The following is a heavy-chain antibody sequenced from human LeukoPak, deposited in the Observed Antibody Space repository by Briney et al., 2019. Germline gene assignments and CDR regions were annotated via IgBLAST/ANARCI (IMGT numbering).Heavy chain of an antibody. V-gene: IGHV3-30-3*01. CDR2: ISYDGNNK. Sequence: GRSLRLSCAASGFTFSSYAMHWVRQAPGKGLEWVAVISYDGNNKYYADSVKGRFTISRDNSKNTLYLQMNSLRAEDTAVYYCARGHYDFWSGYYTTRYYGMDVWGQGTTVTVSS. D-gene: IGHD3-3*01. CDR3: ARGHYDFWSGYYTTRYYGMDV. CDR1: GFTFSSYA. J-gene: IGHJ6*02.